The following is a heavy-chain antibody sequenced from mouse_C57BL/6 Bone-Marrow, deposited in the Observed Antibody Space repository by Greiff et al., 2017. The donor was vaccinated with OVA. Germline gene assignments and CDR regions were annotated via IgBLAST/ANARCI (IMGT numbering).Heavy chain of an antibody. CDR1: GFTFSDYG. D-gene: IGHD2-4*01. CDR3: ARGGGDYDVLSFDY. V-gene: IGHV5-17*01. Sequence: EVQLVESGGGLVKPGGSLKLSCAASGFTFSDYGMHWVRQAPEKGLEWVAYISSGSSTIYYADTVKGRFTISRDNAKNTPFLQMTSLRSEDTAMYYCARGGGDYDVLSFDYWGQGTTLTVSS. CDR2: ISSGSSTI. J-gene: IGHJ2*01.